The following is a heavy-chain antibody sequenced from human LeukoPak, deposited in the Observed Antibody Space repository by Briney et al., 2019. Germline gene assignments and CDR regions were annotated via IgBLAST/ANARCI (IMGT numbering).Heavy chain of an antibody. D-gene: IGHD3-22*01. CDR2: ITGSSSFI. J-gene: IGHJ5*02. Sequence: GGSLRLSCAASGFTFSTYSMNWVRQAPGKGLEWVSSITGSSSFIYYADSVKGRFTISRDNAKNSLHLQMNSLRAEDTAVYYCARNYDSSGYGYNCFDPWGQGTLVTVSS. CDR1: GFTFSTYS. V-gene: IGHV3-21*01. CDR3: ARNYDSSGYGYNCFDP.